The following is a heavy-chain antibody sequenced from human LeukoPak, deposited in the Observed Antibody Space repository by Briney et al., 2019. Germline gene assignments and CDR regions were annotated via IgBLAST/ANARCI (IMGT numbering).Heavy chain of an antibody. Sequence: GRSLRLSCAASGFTFDDYAMHWVRQAPGKGLEWVSGISWNSGSIGYADSVQGRFTISRDNAKNSLYLQMNSLRAEDTAVYYCAKDNPSGYAPGAFDIWGQGTMVTISS. D-gene: IGHD5-12*01. CDR3: AKDNPSGYAPGAFDI. CDR2: ISWNSGSI. J-gene: IGHJ3*02. CDR1: GFTFDDYA. V-gene: IGHV3-9*01.